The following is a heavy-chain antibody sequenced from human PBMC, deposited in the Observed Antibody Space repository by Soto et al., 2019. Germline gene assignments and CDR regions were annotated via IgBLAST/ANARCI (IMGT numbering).Heavy chain of an antibody. CDR1: GFTFNTYT. J-gene: IGHJ6*02. Sequence: PGGSLRLSCAASGFTFNTYTMNWVRQAPGKGLEWVSSISSRSIYIYYADSVTGRFTISRDDARNSLYLQMDSLRAEDTAVYYCARDYFSRRTPPDVSAFWAQGTTDPVSS. CDR3: ARDYFSRRTPPDVSAF. V-gene: IGHV3-21*01. CDR2: ISSRSIYI. D-gene: IGHD3-16*01.